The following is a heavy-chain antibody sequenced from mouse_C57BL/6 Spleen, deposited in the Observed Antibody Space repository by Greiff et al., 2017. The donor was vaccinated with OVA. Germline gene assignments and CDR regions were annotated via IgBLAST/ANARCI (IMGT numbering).Heavy chain of an antibody. Sequence: VQLQESGPELVKPGASVKISCKASGYAFSSSWMNWVKQRPGKGLEWIGRIYPGDGDTNYNGKFKGKATLTADKSSSTAYMQLSSLTSEDSAVYFCASEKVYDGYYLFAYWGQGTLVTVSA. V-gene: IGHV1-82*01. CDR2: IYPGDGDT. D-gene: IGHD2-3*01. CDR1: GYAFSSSW. J-gene: IGHJ3*01. CDR3: ASEKVYDGYYLFAY.